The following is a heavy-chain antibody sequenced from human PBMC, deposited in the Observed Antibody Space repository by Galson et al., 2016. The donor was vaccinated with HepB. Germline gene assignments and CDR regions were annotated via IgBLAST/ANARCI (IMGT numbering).Heavy chain of an antibody. D-gene: IGHD4-17*01. V-gene: IGHV1-3*01. Sequence: SVKVSCKASGYTFTTYAMHWLRQAPGQGLGWMGWINAGNGNTKYSQKFQGRVTITRDTSASTAYMELSSLRSEDTAVYYCTKPRDYGDYFPRVKYYYALDVWGQGTTVTVSS. CDR2: INAGNGNT. CDR3: TKPRDYGDYFPRVKYYYALDV. CDR1: GYTFTTYA. J-gene: IGHJ6*02.